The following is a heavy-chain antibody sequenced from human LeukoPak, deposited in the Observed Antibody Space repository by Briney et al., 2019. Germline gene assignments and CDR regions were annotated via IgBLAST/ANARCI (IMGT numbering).Heavy chain of an antibody. J-gene: IGHJ4*02. D-gene: IGHD6-19*01. CDR1: GYTFTSYG. Sequence: ASVKVSCKASGYTFTSYGISWVRQAPGQGLEWMGWISAYNGNTNYAQKLQGRVTMTRDTSTSTVYMELSSLRSEDTAVYYCAREEGAVAGDFDYWGQGTLVTVSS. CDR3: AREEGAVAGDFDY. V-gene: IGHV1-18*01. CDR2: ISAYNGNT.